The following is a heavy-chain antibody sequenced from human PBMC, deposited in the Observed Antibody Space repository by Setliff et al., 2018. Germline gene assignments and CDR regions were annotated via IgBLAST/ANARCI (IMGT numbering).Heavy chain of an antibody. D-gene: IGHD5-18*01. CDR1: GYTFAGYY. CDR3: ARVYAYSYGFDS. J-gene: IGHJ4*02. V-gene: IGHV1-2*02. Sequence: GASVKVSCKASGYTFAGYYIHWVRQAPGHAPEWMGWINPNTGDTKYTQNFQGRVTMTSDTSISTAYMEVSRLTSDDTAVYFCARVYAYSYGFDSWGQGTQVTV. CDR2: INPNTGDT.